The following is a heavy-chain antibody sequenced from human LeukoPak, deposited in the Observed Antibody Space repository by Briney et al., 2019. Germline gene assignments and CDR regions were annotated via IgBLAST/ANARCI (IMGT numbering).Heavy chain of an antibody. CDR1: GNSISSGYY. CDR2: VYHSGST. D-gene: IGHD3-10*01. V-gene: IGHV4-38-2*02. Sequence: SETLSLTCTVSGNSISSGYYWDWIRQPPGKGLQWIGSVYHSGSTYYNPSLKSRVTISVDTSKNQFSLKLSSVTAADTAVYYCAREGLASYYYAPNWFDPWGQGTLVTVSS. J-gene: IGHJ5*02. CDR3: AREGLASYYYAPNWFDP.